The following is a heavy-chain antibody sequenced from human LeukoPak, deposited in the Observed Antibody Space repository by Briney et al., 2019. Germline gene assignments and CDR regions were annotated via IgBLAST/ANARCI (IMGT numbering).Heavy chain of an antibody. CDR2: ISLDGATT. CDR1: GFTVNNAW. J-gene: IGHJ4*02. D-gene: IGHD3-9*01. CDR3: VKDHGWLLYS. V-gene: IGHV3-23*01. Sequence: GGSLRLSCAASGFTVNNAWMSWVRQAPGKGLEWVSGISLDGATTYYAGSVEGRFTISRDNSKNTLYLQMNSLRADDTAVYYCVKDHGWLLYSWGQGTLVTVSS.